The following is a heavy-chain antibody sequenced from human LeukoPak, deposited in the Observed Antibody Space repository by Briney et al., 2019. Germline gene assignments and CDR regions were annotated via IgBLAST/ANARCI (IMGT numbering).Heavy chain of an antibody. CDR2: MSPNSGNT. CDR1: GYTFTSYD. Sequence: GASVKVSCKASGYTFTSYDINWVRQATGQGLEWMGWMSPNSGNTGYAQKFQGRVTMTRNTSISTAYMELSSLRSEDTAVYYCARSYYDFWSGYYSNWFDPWGQGTLVTVSS. J-gene: IGHJ5*02. CDR3: ARSYYDFWSGYYSNWFDP. D-gene: IGHD3-3*01. V-gene: IGHV1-8*01.